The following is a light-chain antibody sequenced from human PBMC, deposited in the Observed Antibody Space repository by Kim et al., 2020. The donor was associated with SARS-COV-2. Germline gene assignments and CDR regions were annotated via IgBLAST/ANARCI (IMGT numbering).Light chain of an antibody. CDR1: QSISSW. Sequence: GDRVTITCRASQSISSWLAWYQQKPGKAPKLLIYDASSLESGVPLRFSGSGSGTEFTLTISSLQPDDFATYYCQQYNSYSQTFGQGTKVDIK. J-gene: IGKJ1*01. CDR3: QQYNSYSQT. V-gene: IGKV1-5*01. CDR2: DAS.